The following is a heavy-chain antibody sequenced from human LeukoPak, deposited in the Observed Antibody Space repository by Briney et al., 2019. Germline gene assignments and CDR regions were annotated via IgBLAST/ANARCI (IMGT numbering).Heavy chain of an antibody. CDR1: GFTFSSYW. Sequence: TGGSLRLSCAASGFTFSSYWMSWVRQAPGKGLEWMANIKQDGSEKYYVDSVKGRFTISRDNAKNSLYLQMNSLRAEDTAVYYCARHCSGGSCSSWGDAFDIWGQGTMVTVSS. D-gene: IGHD2-15*01. CDR3: ARHCSGGSCSSWGDAFDI. CDR2: IKQDGSEK. J-gene: IGHJ3*02. V-gene: IGHV3-7*01.